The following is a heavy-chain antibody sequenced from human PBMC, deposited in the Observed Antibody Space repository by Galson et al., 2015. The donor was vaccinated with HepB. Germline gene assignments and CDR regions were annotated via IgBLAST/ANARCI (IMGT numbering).Heavy chain of an antibody. V-gene: IGHV1-3*01. CDR3: ARVTKRVVITYFDY. Sequence: SVKVSCRASGYTFTSYAMHWVRQAPGQRLEWMGWINAGNGNTKYSQKFQGRVTITRDTSASTAYMELSSLRSEDTAVYYCARVTKRVVITYFDYWGQGALVTVSS. CDR1: GYTFTSYA. CDR2: INAGNGNT. J-gene: IGHJ4*02. D-gene: IGHD3-22*01.